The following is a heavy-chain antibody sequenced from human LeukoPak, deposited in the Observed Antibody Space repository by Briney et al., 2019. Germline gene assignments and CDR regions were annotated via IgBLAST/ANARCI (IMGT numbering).Heavy chain of an antibody. J-gene: IGHJ4*02. D-gene: IGHD6-19*01. CDR2: IYYSGST. Sequence: PSETLSLTCTVSGGSISSYYWSWIRQPPGKGLEWIGYIYYSGSTNYNPSLKSRVTISVDTSKNQFSLKLSSVTAADTAVYYCARDVSEHSSGWHNYFDYWGQGTLVTVSS. CDR1: GGSISSYY. CDR3: ARDVSEHSSGWHNYFDY. V-gene: IGHV4-59*01.